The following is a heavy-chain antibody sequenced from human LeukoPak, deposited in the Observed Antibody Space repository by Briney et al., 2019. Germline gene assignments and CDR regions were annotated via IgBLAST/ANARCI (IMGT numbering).Heavy chain of an antibody. J-gene: IGHJ1*01. V-gene: IGHV3-43*02. CDR2: ISGDGGST. CDR3: SKVPTGNWLYFQH. Sequence: GGPLRLSCAAAGFTFDDYAMHWVRQAPGKGMEWVSLISGDGGSTYYADSVKGRFTISRDNSKNSLYLQMNSLRTEDTALYYCSKVPTGNWLYFQHWGQGTLVTVSS. CDR1: GFTFDDYA. D-gene: IGHD1-14*01.